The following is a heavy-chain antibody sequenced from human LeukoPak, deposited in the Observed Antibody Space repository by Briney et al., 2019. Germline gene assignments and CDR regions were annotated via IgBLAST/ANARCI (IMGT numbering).Heavy chain of an antibody. CDR1: GGSISSYY. J-gene: IGHJ4*02. V-gene: IGHV4-59*01. CDR2: IYYSGST. Sequence: PSETLSLTCTVSGGSISSYYWSWIRQPPGKGLEWIGYIYYSGSTNYNPSLKSRVTISVDTSKNQFSLKLSSVTAADTAVYYCARGREWEPKVFDYWGQGTLVTVSS. CDR3: ARGREWEPKVFDY. D-gene: IGHD1-26*01.